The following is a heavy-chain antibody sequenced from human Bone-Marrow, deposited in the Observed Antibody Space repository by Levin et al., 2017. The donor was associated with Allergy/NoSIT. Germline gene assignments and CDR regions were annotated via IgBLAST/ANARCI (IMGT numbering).Heavy chain of an antibody. Sequence: PGGSLRLSCAASGFTFSNYWMTWVRQAPGKGLEWVANIKPDGSESYYVDSVKGRFTFSRDNAKNSLYLQMNSLRAEDTAVYYCARGGGYGWDHWGRGTLVTVSS. CDR3: ARGGGYGWDH. D-gene: IGHD5-12*01. CDR2: IKPDGSES. CDR1: GFTFSNYW. J-gene: IGHJ4*02. V-gene: IGHV3-7*04.